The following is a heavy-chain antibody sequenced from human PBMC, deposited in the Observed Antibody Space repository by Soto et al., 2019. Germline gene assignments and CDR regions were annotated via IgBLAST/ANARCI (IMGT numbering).Heavy chain of an antibody. CDR2: IVVGSGNT. CDR1: GFTFSSSA. CDR3: AARGSRDSYMDV. J-gene: IGHJ6*03. V-gene: IGHV1-58*01. Sequence: QMPLVQSGPEVRKPGTSVKVSCKASGFTFSSSALQWVRQARGQRLEWIGWIVVGSGNTNYAQKFQDRVTITRDMSTSTAYMELNTLRSDDTAVYYCAARGSRDSYMDVWGKGTTVTVSS. D-gene: IGHD3-10*01.